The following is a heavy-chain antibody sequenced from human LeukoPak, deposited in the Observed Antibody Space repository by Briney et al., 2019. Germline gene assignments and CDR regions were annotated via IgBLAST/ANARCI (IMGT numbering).Heavy chain of an antibody. J-gene: IGHJ5*02. CDR1: GGSFSSYY. CDR3: ARLTGYSSESWFDP. D-gene: IGHD3-9*01. Sequence: PSETLPLTCTVSGGSFSSYYWSWIRQPPGKGLEWIGDIYYGGRTNYRSSLKSRVPISVDTSKNQSSLKLSSVTTADTAVYYCARLTGYSSESWFDPWGQGTLVTVSS. CDR2: IYYGGRT. V-gene: IGHV4-59*01.